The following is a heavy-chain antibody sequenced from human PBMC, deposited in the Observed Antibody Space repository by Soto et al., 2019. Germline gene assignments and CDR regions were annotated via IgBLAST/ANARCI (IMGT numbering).Heavy chain of an antibody. D-gene: IGHD3-3*01. CDR3: AKGNGITVFGVVIDY. CDR2: ISGSGGTT. V-gene: IGHV3-23*01. CDR1: GFTFNSYG. J-gene: IGHJ4*02. Sequence: EVQLLESGGGLVQPGGSLRLSCAVSGFTFNSYGMGWVRQAPGQGLEWISSISGSGGTTYYADSVKGRFTISRDNSKNTLYLQMNSMRAEDTAVYYCAKGNGITVFGVVIDYWGQGILVTVSS.